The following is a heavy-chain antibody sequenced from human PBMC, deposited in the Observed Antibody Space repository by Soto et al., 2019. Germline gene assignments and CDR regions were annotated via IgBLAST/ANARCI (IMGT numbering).Heavy chain of an antibody. Sequence: QVQLVESGGGVVQPGRSLRLSCAASRFTLSPYGMHWLRQAPGKGLEWVAFISYDGGREHYADSVKGRFTISRDNSKKTLNLQMDSLRTEDTATYYGARGGGGGFGQSATHNFDYWGQGTLVTVST. V-gene: IGHV3-30*03. J-gene: IGHJ4*02. CDR1: RFTLSPYG. CDR2: ISYDGGRE. D-gene: IGHD3-16*01. CDR3: ARGGGGGFGQSATHNFDY.